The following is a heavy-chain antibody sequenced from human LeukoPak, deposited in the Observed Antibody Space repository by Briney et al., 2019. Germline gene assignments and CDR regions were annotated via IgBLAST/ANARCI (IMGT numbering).Heavy chain of an antibody. D-gene: IGHD3-10*01. Sequence: NTSETLSLTCTVSGGSISSYYWSWIRQPPGKGLEWIGYIYYSGSTNYNPSLKSRVTISVDTSKNQFSLKLSSVTAADTAVYYCARASMVRGVISHTDYWGQGTLVTVSS. J-gene: IGHJ4*02. CDR1: GGSISSYY. CDR2: IYYSGST. V-gene: IGHV4-59*01. CDR3: ARASMVRGVISHTDY.